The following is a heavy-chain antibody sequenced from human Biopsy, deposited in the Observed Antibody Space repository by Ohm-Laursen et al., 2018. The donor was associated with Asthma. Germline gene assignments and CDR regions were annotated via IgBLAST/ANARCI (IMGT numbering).Heavy chain of an antibody. Sequence: SLRLSCAASGFTFDNYTMHWVRQAPGKGLEWVTIISYDGRNTYYADSVEGRFTISRDNSKNTLFLQMSSLKPEDTAVHYCARGGLHYYEYYGMDVWGQGTTVTVSS. CDR1: GFTFDNYT. CDR3: ARGGLHYYEYYGMDV. CDR2: ISYDGRNT. J-gene: IGHJ6*02. D-gene: IGHD2-21*02. V-gene: IGHV3-30*04.